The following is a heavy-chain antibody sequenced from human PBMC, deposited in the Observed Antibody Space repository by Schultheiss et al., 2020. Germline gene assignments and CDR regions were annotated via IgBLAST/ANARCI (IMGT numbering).Heavy chain of an antibody. CDR1: GLTFSSYG. CDR2: ISHDGSNK. D-gene: IGHD3/OR15-3a*01. Sequence: GGSLRLSCAASGLTFSSYGMHWVRQAPGKGLEWVAVISHDGSNKYYADSVKGRFTISRDNSKNTLYVQMNSLRAEDTAAYYCAREKSLGLAGLVGYWGQGTLVTVSS. V-gene: IGHV3-30*19. CDR3: AREKSLGLAGLVGY. J-gene: IGHJ4*02.